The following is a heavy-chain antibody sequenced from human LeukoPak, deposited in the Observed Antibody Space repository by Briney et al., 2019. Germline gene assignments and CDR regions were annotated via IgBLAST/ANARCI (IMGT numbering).Heavy chain of an antibody. Sequence: PGGSLRLSCAASGFTFSSYEMNWVRQAPGKGLEWVSYISSSGSSIYYADSVKGRFAISRDNSKNTLYLQMNSLRAEDTAVYYCAKDPGDYDFYYMDVWGKGTTVTVSS. CDR2: ISSSGSSI. CDR1: GFTFSSYE. J-gene: IGHJ6*03. D-gene: IGHD3-3*01. CDR3: AKDPGDYDFYYMDV. V-gene: IGHV3-48*03.